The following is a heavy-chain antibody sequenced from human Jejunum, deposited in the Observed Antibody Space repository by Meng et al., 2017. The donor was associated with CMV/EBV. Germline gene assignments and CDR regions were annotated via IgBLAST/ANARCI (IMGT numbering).Heavy chain of an antibody. CDR3: GRDRGEGGFFDY. V-gene: IGHV3-66*01. D-gene: IGHD3-16*01. CDR1: GFTVGSKY. CDR2: INADGGT. Sequence: VQVLGSGGGLGQPGGSLTLSCAASGFTVGSKYMIWIRQAPGKGLQWVSVINADGGTHYADSVRGRFIISRDNSKNTVHLQMNSLTDEDTAVYYCGRDRGEGGFFDYWGQGTLVTVSS. J-gene: IGHJ4*01.